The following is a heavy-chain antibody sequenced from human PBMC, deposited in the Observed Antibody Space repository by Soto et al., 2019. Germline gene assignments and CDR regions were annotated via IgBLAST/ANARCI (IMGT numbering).Heavy chain of an antibody. CDR2: IIPILGIA. D-gene: IGHD3-10*01. J-gene: IGHJ6*02. CDR1: GGTFSSYT. Sequence: VKVSCKASGGTFSSYTISWVRQAPGQGLEWMGRIIPILGIANYAQKFQGRVTLYLQMNSLRAEDTAVYYCAKRDGSGSYLSYYYGMDVWGQGTTVTVSS. CDR3: AKRDGSGSYLSYYYGMDV. V-gene: IGHV1-69*02.